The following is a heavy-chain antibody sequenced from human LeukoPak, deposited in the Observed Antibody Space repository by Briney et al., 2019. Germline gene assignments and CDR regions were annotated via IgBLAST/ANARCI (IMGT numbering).Heavy chain of an antibody. D-gene: IGHD5-12*01. CDR2: ISGVSDAT. V-gene: IGHV3-23*01. J-gene: IGHJ4*02. CDR3: AKWSKWLPSY. CDR1: GFTFSDYA. Sequence: GGSLRLSCEASGFTFSDYAMTWVRQAPGKGLEWVSYISGVSDATYYADSVKGRFIVSRDNSKGTLSLQMNSLRVDDTATYYYAKWSKWLPSYWGPGTLVTVSS.